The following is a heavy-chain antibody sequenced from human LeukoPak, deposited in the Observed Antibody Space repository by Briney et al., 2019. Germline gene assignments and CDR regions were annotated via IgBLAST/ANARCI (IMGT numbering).Heavy chain of an antibody. D-gene: IGHD6-13*01. CDR3: ARGRGRHQLVDASDI. J-gene: IGHJ3*02. CDR2: IRPYTGDT. V-gene: IGHV1-18*01. Sequence: ASVKVSCKTSGYVFRSYGISWLRQAPGLGLEWMGWIRPYTGDTQYGQKFQGRFTMTTDTSTSTASMELTSLTSDDTAVYYCARGRGRHQLVDASDIWGQGTKVIVSS. CDR1: GYVFRSYG.